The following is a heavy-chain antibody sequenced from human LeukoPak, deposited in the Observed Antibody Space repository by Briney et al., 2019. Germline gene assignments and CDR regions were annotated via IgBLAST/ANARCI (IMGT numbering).Heavy chain of an antibody. V-gene: IGHV4-59*01. CDR3: AREGALAGGFDY. CDR2: IYYSGST. J-gene: IGHJ4*02. CDR1: GGSISSYY. Sequence: PSETLSLTCTVSGGSISSYYWSWIRQPPGKGLEWIGYIYYSGSTNYNPSLKSRVTISVDTSKNQFSLKLSSVTAADTAVYYCAREGALAGGFDYWGQGTLVTVSS. D-gene: IGHD6-19*01.